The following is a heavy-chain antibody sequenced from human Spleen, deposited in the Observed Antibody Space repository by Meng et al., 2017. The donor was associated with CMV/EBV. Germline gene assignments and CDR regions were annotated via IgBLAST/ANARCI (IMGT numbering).Heavy chain of an antibody. J-gene: IGHJ6*02. V-gene: IGHV3-20*04. CDR2: IYWNGGST. CDR3: ARDRGAGSYYNGYYYGVDV. Sequence: GGSLRLSCAASGFRFDDHGMSWVRQAPGKGLEWVSGIYWNGGSTGYADSVQGRFTISRDNTKNSLYLQMNSLRAEDTALYYCARDRGAGSYYNGYYYGVDVWGQGTTVTVSS. D-gene: IGHD3-10*01. CDR1: GFRFDDHG.